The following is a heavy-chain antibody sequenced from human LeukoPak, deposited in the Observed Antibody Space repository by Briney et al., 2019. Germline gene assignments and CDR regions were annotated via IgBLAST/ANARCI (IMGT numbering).Heavy chain of an antibody. CDR2: INPTGGST. J-gene: IGHJ3*02. D-gene: IGHD6-6*01. CDR1: GYTFTSYY. CDR3: ARERGYSSSPFGAFDI. Sequence: ASVKVSCKASGYTFTSYYMHWVRQAPGQGLEWMGLINPTGGSTGYAQKFQGRVTMTRDMSTSTDYMELSSLRSEDTAVYYCARERGYSSSPFGAFDIWGQGTMVTVSS. V-gene: IGHV1-46*01.